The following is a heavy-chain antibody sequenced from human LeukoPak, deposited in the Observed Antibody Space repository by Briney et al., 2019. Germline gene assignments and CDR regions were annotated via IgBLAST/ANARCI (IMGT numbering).Heavy chain of an antibody. CDR1: GGSISSYY. Sequence: SETLSLTCTVSGGSISSYYWSWIRQPPGKGLEWIGYIYYGGSTNYNPSLKSRVTISVDTPKNQFSLKLSSVTAADTAVYYCARERSSWYTQNYYYYYMDVWGKGTTVTISS. D-gene: IGHD6-13*01. CDR3: ARERSSWYTQNYYYYYMDV. J-gene: IGHJ6*03. CDR2: IYYGGST. V-gene: IGHV4-59*01.